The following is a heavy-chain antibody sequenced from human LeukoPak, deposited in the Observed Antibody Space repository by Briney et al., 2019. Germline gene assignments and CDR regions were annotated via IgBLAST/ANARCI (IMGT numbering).Heavy chain of an antibody. CDR1: GGSFSGYY. CDR2: INHSGST. J-gene: IGHJ4*02. Sequence: SETLSLTCAVYGGSFSGYYWSWIRQPPGKGLEWIGEINHSGSTNYNPSLKSRVSISVDTSKNQFSLKLSSVTAADTAVYYCARETAAGILWGQGTLVTVSS. V-gene: IGHV4-34*01. D-gene: IGHD6-13*01. CDR3: ARETAAGIL.